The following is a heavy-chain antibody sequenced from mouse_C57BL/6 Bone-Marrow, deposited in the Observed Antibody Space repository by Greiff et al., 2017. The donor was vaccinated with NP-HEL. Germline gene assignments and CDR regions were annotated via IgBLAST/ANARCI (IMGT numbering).Heavy chain of an antibody. D-gene: IGHD1-1*01. J-gene: IGHJ2*01. CDR2: IYPGDGDT. Sequence: SGPELVKPGASVKISCKASGYAFSSSWMNWVKQRPGKGLEWIGRIYPGDGDTNYNGKFKGKATLTADKSSSTAYMQLSSLTSEDSAVYFCASPLYYYGSFFDYWGQGTTLTVSS. CDR3: ASPLYYYGSFFDY. CDR1: GYAFSSSW. V-gene: IGHV1-82*01.